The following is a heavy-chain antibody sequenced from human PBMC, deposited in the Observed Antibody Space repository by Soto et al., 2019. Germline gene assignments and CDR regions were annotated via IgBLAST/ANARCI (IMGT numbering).Heavy chain of an antibody. CDR1: GFTFSSYS. D-gene: IGHD5-12*01. CDR2: ISSSSSTI. V-gene: IGHV3-48*02. CDR3: ARASGYTGYESSDAFDI. J-gene: IGHJ3*02. Sequence: PGGSLRLSCAASGFTFSSYSMNWVRQAPGKGLEWVSYISSSSSTIYYADSVKGRFTISRDNAKNSLYLQMNSLRDEDTAVYYCARASGYTGYESSDAFDIWGQGTMVTVSS.